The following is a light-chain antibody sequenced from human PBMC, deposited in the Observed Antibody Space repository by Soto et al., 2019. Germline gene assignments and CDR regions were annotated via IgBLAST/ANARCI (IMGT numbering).Light chain of an antibody. J-gene: IGKJ1*01. CDR3: QQSYNIPRT. CDR1: QSINTY. CDR2: SAS. V-gene: IGKV1-39*01. Sequence: DIQMTQFPSSLSASVGDRVTITCRASQSINTYLNWYQHKPGEGPKLLIYSASSLLSGVPSRFSGSGSGTDFTLTISSLQPEDFATYYCQQSYNIPRTFGQGTKVEIK.